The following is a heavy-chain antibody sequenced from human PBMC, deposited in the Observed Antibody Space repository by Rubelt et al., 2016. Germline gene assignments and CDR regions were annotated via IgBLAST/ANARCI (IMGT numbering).Heavy chain of an antibody. CDR1: GFTFSSYA. Sequence: GGVVQPGRSLRLSCAASGFTFSSYAMHWVRQAPGKGLEWVAVISYDGSNKYYADSVKGRFTISRDNSKNTLYLQMNSLRAEDTAVYYCARAKSSDYGDANNWFDPWGQGTLVTVSS. J-gene: IGHJ5*02. V-gene: IGHV3-30*04. D-gene: IGHD4-17*01. CDR3: ARAKSSDYGDANNWFDP. CDR2: ISYDGSNK.